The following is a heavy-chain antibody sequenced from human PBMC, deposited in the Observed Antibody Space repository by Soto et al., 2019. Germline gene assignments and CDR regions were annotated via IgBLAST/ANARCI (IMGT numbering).Heavy chain of an antibody. CDR2: IKQDGSEK. D-gene: IGHD3-3*01. V-gene: IGHV3-7*01. CDR1: GFTFSSYW. J-gene: IGHJ4*02. CDR3: AREYGGSKRITIFGVVIGYYFDY. Sequence: GGSLRLSCAASGFTFSSYWMSWVRQAPGKGLEWVANIKQDGSEKYYVDSVKGRFTISRDNAKNSLYLQMNSLRAEDTAVYYCAREYGGSKRITIFGVVIGYYFDYWGQGTLVTVSS.